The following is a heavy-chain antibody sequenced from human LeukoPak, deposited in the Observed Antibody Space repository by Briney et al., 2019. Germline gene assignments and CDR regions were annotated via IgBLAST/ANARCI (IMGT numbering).Heavy chain of an antibody. J-gene: IGHJ4*02. V-gene: IGHV1-18*01. Sequence: GASVKVSCKASGYTFTSYGISWVRQAPGQGLEWMGWISAYNGNTNYAQKLQGRVTMTTDTSTSTAYMELRSLRSDDTAVYYCARVFRSSGWYRSHCFDYWGQGTLVTVSS. CDR3: ARVFRSSGWYRSHCFDY. CDR1: GYTFTSYG. D-gene: IGHD6-19*01. CDR2: ISAYNGNT.